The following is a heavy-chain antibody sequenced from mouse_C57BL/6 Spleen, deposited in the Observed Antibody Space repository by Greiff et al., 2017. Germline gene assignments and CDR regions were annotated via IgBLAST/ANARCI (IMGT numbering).Heavy chain of an antibody. J-gene: IGHJ4*01. Sequence: EVQLVESGAGLVKPGGSLKLSCAASGFTFSSYAMSWVRQTPEKRLEWVAYISSGGDYIYYADTVKGRFTISRDNARNTLYLQMSSLKSEDTAMYYCTRDSYSNLYDYAMDEWGQGTSVTVSS. CDR1: GFTFSSYA. D-gene: IGHD2-5*01. V-gene: IGHV5-9-1*02. CDR2: ISSGGDYI. CDR3: TRDSYSNLYDYAMDE.